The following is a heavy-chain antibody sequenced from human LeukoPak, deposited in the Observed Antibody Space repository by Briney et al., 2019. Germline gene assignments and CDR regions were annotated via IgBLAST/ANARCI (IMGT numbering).Heavy chain of an antibody. Sequence: SETLSLTCTVSGGSISSYYWSWIRQPPGKGLEWIGYIYYSGSTNYNPSLKSRVTISVDTSKNQFSLRLSSVTAADTAVYYCARERQQLVEGYYMDVWGKGTTVTISS. V-gene: IGHV4-59*01. CDR2: IYYSGST. CDR3: ARERQQLVEGYYMDV. D-gene: IGHD6-13*01. J-gene: IGHJ6*03. CDR1: GGSISSYY.